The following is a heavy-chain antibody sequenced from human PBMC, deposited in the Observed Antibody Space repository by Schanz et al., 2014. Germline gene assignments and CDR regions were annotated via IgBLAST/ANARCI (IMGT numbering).Heavy chain of an antibody. CDR2: IYHSGSP. D-gene: IGHD1-26*01. CDR3: ARQGDVYRLDY. V-gene: IGHV4-59*08. CDR1: GASISFYD. Sequence: QVQLQESGPGLVKPSETLSLTCTVSGASISFYDWNWIRQSPGKGLEWIGYIYHSGSPIYTPSLQSRVTIAIDTPKTHFSLKMDSLPAADTAMYFCARQGDVYRLDYWGQGTLVTVTS. J-gene: IGHJ4*02.